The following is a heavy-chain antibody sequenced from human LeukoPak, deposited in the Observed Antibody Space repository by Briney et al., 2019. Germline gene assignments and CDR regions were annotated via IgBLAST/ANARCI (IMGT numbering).Heavy chain of an antibody. V-gene: IGHV1-69*13. Sequence: SVKVSCKASGGTFSSYAISWVRQAPGQGLEWMGGIIPIFGTANYAQKFQGRVTITADESTSTAYMELSSLRSEDTAVYYCARDGLGRRYYDFWSGYNWFDPWGQGTLVTVSS. CDR2: IIPIFGTA. CDR1: GGTFSSYA. J-gene: IGHJ5*02. D-gene: IGHD3-3*01. CDR3: ARDGLGRRYYDFWSGYNWFDP.